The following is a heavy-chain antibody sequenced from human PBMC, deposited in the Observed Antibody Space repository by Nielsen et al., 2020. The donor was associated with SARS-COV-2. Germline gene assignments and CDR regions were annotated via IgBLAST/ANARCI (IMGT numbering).Heavy chain of an antibody. CDR1: GFTFRGYA. D-gene: IGHD6-13*01. Sequence: GESLKISCAASGFTFRGYAMHWVRQAPGKGLEWVSIISYDGSDQYYADSVKGRFTISRDNAKNSVYLQMNSLRAEDTAVYYCARGRPYYIAAAGFDPWGQGTLVTVSS. J-gene: IGHJ5*02. CDR3: ARGRPYYIAAAGFDP. V-gene: IGHV3-30*04. CDR2: ISYDGSDQ.